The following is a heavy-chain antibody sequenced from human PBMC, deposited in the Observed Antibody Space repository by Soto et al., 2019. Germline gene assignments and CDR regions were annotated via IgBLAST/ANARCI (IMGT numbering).Heavy chain of an antibody. CDR1: SGSISSSNW. CDR3: ARNGIGYSYGPLEY. J-gene: IGHJ4*02. V-gene: IGHV4-4*02. CDR2: IYHSGST. D-gene: IGHD5-18*01. Sequence: QVQLQESGPGLVKPSGTLSLTCAVSSGSISSSNWWSWVRQPPGKGLEWIGEIYHSGSTNYNPSLMSRVTISVDKSKNQFSLKLSSVTAADTAVYYCARNGIGYSYGPLEYWGQGTLVTVSS.